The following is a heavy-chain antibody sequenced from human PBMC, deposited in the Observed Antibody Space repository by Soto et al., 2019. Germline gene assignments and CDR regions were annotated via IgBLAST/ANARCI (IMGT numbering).Heavy chain of an antibody. CDR3: VRGTCIPTDGPLFDY. CDR1: GFTFSTYS. Sequence: EVQLVESGGGLVKPGESLRLSCAASGFTFSTYSMNWVRQAPGKGLEWVSSMSATGTYIYSSDSVKGRFTISRDNAKNSLYLQINSLRADHTAVYYCVRGTCIPTDGPLFDYCGQGTLVTVSA. CDR2: MSATGTYI. D-gene: IGHD2-21*01. V-gene: IGHV3-21*01. J-gene: IGHJ4*02.